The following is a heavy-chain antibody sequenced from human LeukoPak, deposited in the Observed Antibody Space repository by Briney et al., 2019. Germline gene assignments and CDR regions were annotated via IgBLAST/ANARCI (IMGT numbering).Heavy chain of an antibody. CDR1: GGSISSSSYY. V-gene: IGHV4-39*01. CDR2: IYYSGST. D-gene: IGHD5-24*01. J-gene: IGHJ4*02. Sequence: PSETLSLTCTVSGGSISSSSYYWGWIRQPPGKGLEWIGSIYYSGSTYYNPSLKSRVTISVDTSKNQFSLKLSSVTAADTAVYYCATRRGHHGYSRGGNYFDYWGQGNLVTVSS. CDR3: ATRRGHHGYSRGGNYFDY.